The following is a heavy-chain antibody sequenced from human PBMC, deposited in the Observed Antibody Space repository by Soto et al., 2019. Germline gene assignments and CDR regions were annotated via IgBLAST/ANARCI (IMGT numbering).Heavy chain of an antibody. CDR3: ARGLGP. CDR1: GGSISSGGYF. Sequence: QLQLQESGSGLVKPSQTLSLTCVVSGGSISSGGYFWSWIRQPPGKGLEWIGYIYHSGSTYYNPSPXSXXTISVDRSKNQFSPKLRSVTAADTAVYYCARGLGPWGQGTLVTVSS. CDR2: IYHSGST. V-gene: IGHV4-30-2*01. J-gene: IGHJ5*02. D-gene: IGHD3-10*01.